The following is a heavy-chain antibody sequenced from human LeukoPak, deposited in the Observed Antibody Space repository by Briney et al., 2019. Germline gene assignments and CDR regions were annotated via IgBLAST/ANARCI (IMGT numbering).Heavy chain of an antibody. CDR1: GGSISSYY. D-gene: IGHD3-22*01. J-gene: IGHJ4*02. Sequence: SETLSLTCTVSGGSISSYYWSWIRQPPGKGLEWIGYIYYSGGTNYNPSLKSRVTISVDTSKNQFSLKLSSVTAADTAVYYCARLYYDSSGYYPFDYWGQGTLVTVSS. V-gene: IGHV4-59*08. CDR2: IYYSGGT. CDR3: ARLYYDSSGYYPFDY.